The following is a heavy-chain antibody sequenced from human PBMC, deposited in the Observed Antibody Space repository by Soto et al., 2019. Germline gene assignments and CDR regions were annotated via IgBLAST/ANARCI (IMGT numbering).Heavy chain of an antibody. CDR1: GYTFTSYG. CDR2: ISAYNGNT. CDR3: ASYRGQWLPRDGMDV. D-gene: IGHD6-19*01. Sequence: ASVKVSCKASGYTFTSYGIRWVRQAPGQGLEWMGWISAYNGNTNYAQNLQGRVTMTTDTSTSTAYMELRSLRSDDTAVYYCASYRGQWLPRDGMDVWGQGTTVTVSS. V-gene: IGHV1-18*04. J-gene: IGHJ6*02.